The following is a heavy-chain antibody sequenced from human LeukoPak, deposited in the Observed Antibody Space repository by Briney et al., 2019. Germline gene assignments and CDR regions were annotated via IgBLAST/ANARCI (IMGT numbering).Heavy chain of an antibody. CDR3: ARGQKVARDV. J-gene: IGHJ6*02. V-gene: IGHV1-8*01. CDR2: MNPLSGNT. CDR1: GYTLTSYD. D-gene: IGHD2-15*01. Sequence: ASVKVTCKASGYTLTSYDINWVRQAAGQGPEWMGWMNPLSGNTGYSQNFQGRVTMTRNTSISTAYMELSSLRSEDTAVYYCARGQKVARDVWGQGTTVTVSS.